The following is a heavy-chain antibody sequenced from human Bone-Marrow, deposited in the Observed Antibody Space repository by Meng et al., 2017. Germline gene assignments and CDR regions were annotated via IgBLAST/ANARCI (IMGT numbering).Heavy chain of an antibody. D-gene: IGHD1-26*01. CDR1: GGTFSSYA. Sequence: QVQRVQAGAGVKKPGSSVKVSCKASGGTFSSYAISWVRQAPGQGLEWMGGIIPIFGTANYAQKFQGRVTITADESTSTAYMELSSLRSEDTAVYYCAREPGPRVGWFDPLGQGTLVTVSS. V-gene: IGHV1-69*01. J-gene: IGHJ5*02. CDR2: IIPIFGTA. CDR3: AREPGPRVGWFDP.